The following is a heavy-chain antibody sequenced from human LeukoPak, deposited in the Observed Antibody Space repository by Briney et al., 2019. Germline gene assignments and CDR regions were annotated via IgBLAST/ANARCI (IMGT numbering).Heavy chain of an antibody. CDR3: ARHGDYCFDL. CDR2: IRNDGLTQ. D-gene: IGHD4-17*01. CDR1: GFTFSSRW. J-gene: IGHJ4*02. Sequence: GGSLELSCAASGFTFSSRWMGWVRQAPGKGLEGVANIRNDGLTQYYLDSVKGRFTISRDNAKDSLSLQVNSLRAEDTAVYFCARHGDYCFDLWGQGTLVTVSS. V-gene: IGHV3-7*01.